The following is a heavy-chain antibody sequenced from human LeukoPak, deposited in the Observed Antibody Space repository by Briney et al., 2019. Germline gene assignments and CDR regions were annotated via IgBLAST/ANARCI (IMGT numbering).Heavy chain of an antibody. CDR2: IYYSGST. Sequence: SETLSLTCTVSGGSISSSYYWGWIRQPPGKGLEWIGSIYYSGSTYYNPSLKSRVTISLDTSKNQFSLKLSSVTAADTAVYYCARDSIVAPINWFDPWGQGTLVTVSS. CDR1: GGSISSSYY. V-gene: IGHV4-39*07. CDR3: ARDSIVAPINWFDP. J-gene: IGHJ5*02. D-gene: IGHD5-12*01.